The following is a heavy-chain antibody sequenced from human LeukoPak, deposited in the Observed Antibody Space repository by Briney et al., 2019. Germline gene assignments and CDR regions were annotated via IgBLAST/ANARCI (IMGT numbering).Heavy chain of an antibody. D-gene: IGHD3-22*01. J-gene: IGHJ4*02. Sequence: SETLSLTCTVSGGSISSSSYYWGWIRQPPGKGLEWIGSIYYSGSTYYNPSLKSRVTISVDTSKNQFSLKLSSVTAADTAVYYCARDPGYYDSSGYYSDYWGQGTLVTVSS. V-gene: IGHV4-39*07. CDR2: IYYSGST. CDR1: GGSISSSSYY. CDR3: ARDPGYYDSSGYYSDY.